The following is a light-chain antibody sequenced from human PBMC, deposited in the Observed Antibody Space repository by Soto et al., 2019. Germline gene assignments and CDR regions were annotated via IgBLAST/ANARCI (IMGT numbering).Light chain of an antibody. J-gene: IGKJ5*01. V-gene: IGKV3-20*01. CDR1: QSLSRSS. Sequence: ESVLTQSPGTLSLSPGERATLSCRASQSLSRSSLAWYQQKPGQAPRLLIYGASSRATGIPDRFSGSGSGTDFTLTISRLEPEDFAVYYCQQYGSSPGGTFGQGTRLEIK. CDR2: GAS. CDR3: QQYGSSPGGT.